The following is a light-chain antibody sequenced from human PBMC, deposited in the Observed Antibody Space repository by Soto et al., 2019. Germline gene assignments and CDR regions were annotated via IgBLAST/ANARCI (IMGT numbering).Light chain of an antibody. CDR1: SSNIGGNS. Sequence: QSVLTQPPPVSAAPGQKVTISCSGSSSNIGGNSVSWYQQLPGTAPKLLIYDDNKRPSGIPDRFSGSKSGTSATLGITGFQTGDEADYYCGSWDSSLSAYAFGTGTKVTVL. CDR3: GSWDSSLSAYA. V-gene: IGLV1-51*01. CDR2: DDN. J-gene: IGLJ1*01.